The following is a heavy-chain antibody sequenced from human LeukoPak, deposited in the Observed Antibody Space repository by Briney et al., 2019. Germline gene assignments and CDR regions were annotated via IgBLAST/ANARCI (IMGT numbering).Heavy chain of an antibody. J-gene: IGHJ4*02. CDR3: ARGEMATTGGGDY. CDR2: IYYSGST. CDR1: GGSISSYY. D-gene: IGHD5-24*01. V-gene: IGHV4-59*01. Sequence: SETLSLTCTVSGGSISSYYWSWIRQPPGKGLEWIGYIYYSGSTNYNPSLKSRVTISVDTSKNQFSLKLSSVTAADTAVYYCARGEMATTGGGDYWGQGTLVTVSS.